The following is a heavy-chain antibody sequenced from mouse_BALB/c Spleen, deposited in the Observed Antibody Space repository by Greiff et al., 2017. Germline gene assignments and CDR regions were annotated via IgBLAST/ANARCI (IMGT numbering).Heavy chain of an antibody. CDR3: ASDIHYNGPYNYAMDY. J-gene: IGHJ4*01. CDR1: GFSLTSYG. D-gene: IGHD1-2*01. Sequence: VQLVESGPGLVAPSQTLSISCTVSGFSLTSYGVHWVRQPPGKGLEWLGVICAGGSTNDNSAHMSRLSISKDNSKSQVFLNMNNLQTGDTAMYYCASDIHYNGPYNYAMDYWGQGTSVTVSS. V-gene: IGHV2-9*02. CDR2: ICAGGST.